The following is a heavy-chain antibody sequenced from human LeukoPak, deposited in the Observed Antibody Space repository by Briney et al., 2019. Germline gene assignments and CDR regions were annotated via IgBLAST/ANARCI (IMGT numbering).Heavy chain of an antibody. D-gene: IGHD2-2*01. CDR1: GGSISNTNYY. V-gene: IGHV4-39*01. Sequence: SETLPLTCTVSGGSISNTNYYWAWIRQPPGKGLEWIGSIYHSATTYYNPSLESRASMSVDTSKNQFSLKLSSVTAADTAAYYCARLCYQQCYFDYWGQGTLVTVSS. CDR3: ARLCYQQCYFDY. J-gene: IGHJ4*02. CDR2: IYHSATT.